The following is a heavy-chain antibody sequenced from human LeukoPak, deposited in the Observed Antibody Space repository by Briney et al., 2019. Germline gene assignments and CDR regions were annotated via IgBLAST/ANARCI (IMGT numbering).Heavy chain of an antibody. D-gene: IGHD3-10*01. J-gene: IGHJ4*02. CDR2: IFTSGNT. CDR3: ARGLWFGEFGFDY. V-gene: IGHV4-4*07. CDR1: GGSFSSYY. Sequence: PSETLSLTCTVSGGSFSSYYWNWIRQPAGMGLEWIGRIFTSGNTDYNPSLQSRVTMSVDTSKNQFSLKLSSVTAADTAVYYCARGLWFGEFGFDYWGQGTLVTVSS.